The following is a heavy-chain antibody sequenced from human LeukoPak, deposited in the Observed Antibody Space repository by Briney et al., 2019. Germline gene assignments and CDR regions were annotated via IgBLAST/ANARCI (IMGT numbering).Heavy chain of an antibody. J-gene: IGHJ5*02. CDR3: ARSPYYYGSGSLAWFDP. CDR1: GYTFTGYY. D-gene: IGHD3-10*01. CDR2: INPNSGGT. Sequence: ASVKVSCKASGYTFTGYYMHWVRQAPGQGLEWMGWINPNSGGTNYAQKFQGRVTMTRDTSISTAYMELSRLRSEDTAVYYCARSPYYYGSGSLAWFDPWGQGVLVTVSS. V-gene: IGHV1-2*02.